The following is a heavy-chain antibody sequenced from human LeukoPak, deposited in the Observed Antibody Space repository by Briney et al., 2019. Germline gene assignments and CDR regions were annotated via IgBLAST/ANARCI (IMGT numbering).Heavy chain of an antibody. V-gene: IGHV3-23*01. CDR2: ISGSGGRT. CDR1: GFTFSSYA. CDR3: ARSPNYKGYFDY. Sequence: GGSLRLSCAASGFTFSSYAMTWVRQPPGKGLEWVSTISGSGGRTYYADSVMGRFTISRDNAKNSLYLQMNSLRAEDTAVYYCARSPNYKGYFDYWGQGTLVTVSS. J-gene: IGHJ4*02. D-gene: IGHD3-10*01.